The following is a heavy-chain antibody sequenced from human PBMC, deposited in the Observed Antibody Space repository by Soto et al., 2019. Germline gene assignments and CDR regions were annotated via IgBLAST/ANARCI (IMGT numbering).Heavy chain of an antibody. CDR3: ASAGGYCSSTSCYGYYYYGMDV. J-gene: IGHJ6*02. CDR2: INHSGST. D-gene: IGHD2-2*01. V-gene: IGHV4-34*01. CDR1: GGSFSGYY. Sequence: PSETLSLTCAVYGGSFSGYYWSWIRQPPGKGLEWIGEINHSGSTNYNPSLKSRVTISVDTSKNQFSLKLSSVTAADTAVYYCASAGGYCSSTSCYGYYYYGMDVWGQGTTVTVSS.